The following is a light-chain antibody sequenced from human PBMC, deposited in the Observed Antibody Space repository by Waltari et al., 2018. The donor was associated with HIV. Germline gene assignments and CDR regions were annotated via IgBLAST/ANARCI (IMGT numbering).Light chain of an antibody. CDR3: ATWDDSLNSPV. Sequence: QSVLTQSPSASGTPGQRVTISCSGGSSHIGSYPVSWYQQFPGTAPKRLIYGNNQRPSGCPDRFAGCKSCTSASLAISGLQSEDDADYYCATWDDSLNSPVFGGWTKLTV. J-gene: IGLJ3*02. CDR1: SSHIGSYP. V-gene: IGLV1-44*01. CDR2: GNN.